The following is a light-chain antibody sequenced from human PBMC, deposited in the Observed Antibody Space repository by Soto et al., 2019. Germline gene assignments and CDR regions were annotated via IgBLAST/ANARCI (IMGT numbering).Light chain of an antibody. CDR2: EGS. Sequence: QPASVSGSPGQSITISCTGTSSDVGSYNLVSWYQQHPGKAPKLMIYEGSKRPSGVSNRFSGSKSGNTASLTISGLQAEDEADYYCCSYAGSSTLVFGGGTQLTVL. CDR1: SSDVGSYNL. V-gene: IGLV2-23*01. J-gene: IGLJ2*01. CDR3: CSYAGSSTLV.